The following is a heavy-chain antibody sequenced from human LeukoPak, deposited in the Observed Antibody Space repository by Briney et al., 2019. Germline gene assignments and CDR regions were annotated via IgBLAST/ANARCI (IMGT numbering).Heavy chain of an antibody. CDR1: GVPFSKYY. CDR3: TRAVAGHPD. V-gene: IGHV4-34*01. D-gene: IGHD6-19*01. Sequence: PSETLSLTCAVSGVPFSKYYWSWVRQSPTKGLEWIGEINHSGYTNYNPSLKSRVTISIDTSKNQFSLMLTSVTAADTAVYYCTRAVAGHPDWGQGTRLTVSS. J-gene: IGHJ4*02. CDR2: INHSGYT.